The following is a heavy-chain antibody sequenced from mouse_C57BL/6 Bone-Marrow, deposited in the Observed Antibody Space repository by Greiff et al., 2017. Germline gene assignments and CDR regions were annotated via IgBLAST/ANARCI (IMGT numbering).Heavy chain of an antibody. Sequence: EVQRVESGPVLVKPGASVKMSCKASGYTFTDYYMNWVKQSHGKSLEWIGGINPYNGGTSYNQKFKGKATLTVYKSSSTAYMELNSLTSEDSAVYYCAREGAYWGQGTLVTVSA. J-gene: IGHJ3*01. CDR1: GYTFTDYY. CDR2: INPYNGGT. V-gene: IGHV1-19*01. CDR3: AREGAY.